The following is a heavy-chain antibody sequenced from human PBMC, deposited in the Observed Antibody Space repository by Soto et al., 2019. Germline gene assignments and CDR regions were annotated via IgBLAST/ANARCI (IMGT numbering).Heavy chain of an antibody. CDR1: GFTFTRYS. Sequence: GGSLRLSCAASGFTFTRYSMNWVRQAPGKGLEWVSSISSTTNYIYYGDSMKARFTITRDNAKNSLYLEMNSLRAEDTAVYYCARESEDLTSNFDYWGQGTLVTVSS. CDR2: ISSTTNYI. V-gene: IGHV3-21*06. J-gene: IGHJ4*02. CDR3: ARESEDLTSNFDY.